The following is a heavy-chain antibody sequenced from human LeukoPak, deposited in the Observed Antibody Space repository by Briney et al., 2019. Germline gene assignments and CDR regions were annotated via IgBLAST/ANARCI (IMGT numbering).Heavy chain of an antibody. J-gene: IGHJ4*01. V-gene: IGHV3-74*01. CDR1: GFTLRNYW. CDR3: ARYSSSSGGASCYLDY. Sequence: GGSLTLSCTASGFTLRNYWMHWVRQVPGKRLVWVSRISGDGSVTNYADSVQGRFTISRDNAKNILYLQINSLRSEDTAVYYCARYSSSSGGASCYLDYWGHGTLVTVSS. CDR2: ISGDGSVT. D-gene: IGHD6-6*01.